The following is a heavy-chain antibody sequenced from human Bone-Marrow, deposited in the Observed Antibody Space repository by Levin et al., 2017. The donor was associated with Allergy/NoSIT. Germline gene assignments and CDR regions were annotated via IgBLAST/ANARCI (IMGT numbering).Heavy chain of an antibody. D-gene: IGHD2-15*01. CDR2: INWDDDK. CDR3: ARRRYCSGGSCYQP. Sequence: SGPTLVKPTQTLTLTCTFSGFSLTTSGVGVGWIRQPPGKALEWLALINWDDDKRYSPSLKNRLTIIKDTSKNQVVLTMTNMDPVDTATYYCARRRYCSGGSCYQPWGQGTLVTVSS. V-gene: IGHV2-5*02. J-gene: IGHJ4*02. CDR1: GFSLTTSGVG.